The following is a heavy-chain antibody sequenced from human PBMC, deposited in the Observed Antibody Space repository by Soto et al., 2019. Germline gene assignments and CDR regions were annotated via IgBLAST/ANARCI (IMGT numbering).Heavy chain of an antibody. J-gene: IGHJ6*02. Sequence: SCAASGFTFSSYGMHWVRQAPGKGLELVAVISYDGSNKYYADSVKGRFTISRDNSKNTLYLQMNSLRAEDTAVYYCAKDFETYDSSGYYYGTRYYYYGMDVWGQGTTVTVYS. CDR2: ISYDGSNK. D-gene: IGHD3-22*01. CDR1: GFTFSSYG. V-gene: IGHV3-30*18. CDR3: AKDFETYDSSGYYYGTRYYYYGMDV.